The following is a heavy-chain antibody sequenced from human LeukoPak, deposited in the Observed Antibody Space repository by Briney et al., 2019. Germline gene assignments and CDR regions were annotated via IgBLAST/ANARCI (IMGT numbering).Heavy chain of an antibody. D-gene: IGHD6-19*01. J-gene: IGHJ4*02. V-gene: IGHV1-8*01. CDR3: AAGNYGDSSGWDPQFDY. CDR1: GYTFTSYD. CDR2: MNPNSGNT. Sequence: ASVKVSCKASGYTFTSYDINWVRQATGQGLEWMGWMNPNSGNTGYAQKFQGRVTMTRNTSISTAYMELSSLRSEDTAVYYCAAGNYGDSSGWDPQFDYWGQGTLVTVSS.